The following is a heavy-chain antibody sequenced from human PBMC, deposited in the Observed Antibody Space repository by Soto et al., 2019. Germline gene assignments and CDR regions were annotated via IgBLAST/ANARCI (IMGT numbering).Heavy chain of an antibody. CDR2: IIPIFGTA. CDR3: ARVNGSSWTYYYYYYGMDV. J-gene: IGHJ6*02. Sequence: SGKVCCKASVGTLSSYALTWERQAPGQGLEWMGGIIPIFGTANYAQKFQGRVTITADESTSTAYMELSSLRSEDTAVDYCARVNGSSWTYYYYYYGMDVWGQGTTVTVSS. D-gene: IGHD6-13*01. V-gene: IGHV1-69*13. CDR1: VGTLSSYA.